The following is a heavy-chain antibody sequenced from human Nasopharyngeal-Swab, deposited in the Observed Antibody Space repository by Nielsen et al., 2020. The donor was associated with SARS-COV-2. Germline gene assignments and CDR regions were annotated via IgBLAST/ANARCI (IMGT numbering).Heavy chain of an antibody. D-gene: IGHD2-2*01. CDR3: ARDRVVPAAMWAYYYYYGMDV. V-gene: IGHV4-31*02. J-gene: IGHJ6*02. CDR2: IYYSGST. Sequence: RQAPGKGLEWIGYIYYSGSTYYNPSLKGRVTISVDTSKNQFSLKLSSVTAADTAVYYCARDRVVPAAMWAYYYYYGMDVWGQGTTVTVSS.